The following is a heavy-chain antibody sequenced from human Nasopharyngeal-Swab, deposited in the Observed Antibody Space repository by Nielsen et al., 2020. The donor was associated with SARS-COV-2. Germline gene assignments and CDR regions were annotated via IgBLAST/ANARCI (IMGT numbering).Heavy chain of an antibody. D-gene: IGHD3-22*01. CDR3: ARARITMIVVVNAFDI. Sequence: SETLSLTCTVSGGSISSGDYYWSWIRQPPGKGLEWIGYIYYSGGTYYNPSLKSRVTISVDTSKNQFSLKLSSVTAADTAVYYCARARITMIVVVNAFDIWGQGTMVTVSS. J-gene: IGHJ3*02. V-gene: IGHV4-30-4*01. CDR1: GGSISSGDYY. CDR2: IYYSGGT.